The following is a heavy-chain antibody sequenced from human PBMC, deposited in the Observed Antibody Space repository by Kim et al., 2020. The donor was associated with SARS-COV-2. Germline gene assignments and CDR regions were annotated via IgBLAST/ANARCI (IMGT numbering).Heavy chain of an antibody. D-gene: IGHD3-16*01. J-gene: IGHJ4*02. Sequence: SETLSLTCAVYGGSFSGYYWSWIRQPPGKGLEWIGEINHSGSTNYNPSLKSRVTISVDTSKNQFSLKLSSVTAADTAVYYCARGPGEGRAVKQRAFDYWGQGTLVTVSS. V-gene: IGHV4-34*01. CDR2: INHSGST. CDR1: GGSFSGYY. CDR3: ARGPGEGRAVKQRAFDY.